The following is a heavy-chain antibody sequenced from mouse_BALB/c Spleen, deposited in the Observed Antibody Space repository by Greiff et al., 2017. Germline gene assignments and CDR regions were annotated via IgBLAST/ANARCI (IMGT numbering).Heavy chain of an antibody. V-gene: IGHV5-6-3*01. D-gene: IGHD2-2*01. J-gene: IGHJ3*01. CDR2: INSNGGST. Sequence: EVMLVESGGGLVQPGGSLKLSCAASGFTFSSYGMSWVRQTPDKRLELVATINSNGGSTYYPDSVKGRFTISRDNAKNTLYLQMSSLKSEDTAMYYCASDGYWFAYWGQGTLVTVSA. CDR3: ASDGYWFAY. CDR1: GFTFSSYG.